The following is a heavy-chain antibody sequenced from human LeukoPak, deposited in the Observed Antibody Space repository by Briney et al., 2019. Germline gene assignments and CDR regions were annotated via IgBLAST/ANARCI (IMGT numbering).Heavy chain of an antibody. J-gene: IGHJ4*02. Sequence: SETLSLTCTVSGGSISSYYWSWIRQPPGKGLEWIGYIYYSGSTNYNPSLKSRVTISVDTSKNQFSLKLSSVTAADTAVYYCVRLAYGDYEFDYWGRGTLVAVPS. CDR1: GGSISSYY. V-gene: IGHV4-59*12. D-gene: IGHD4-17*01. CDR3: VRLAYGDYEFDY. CDR2: IYYSGST.